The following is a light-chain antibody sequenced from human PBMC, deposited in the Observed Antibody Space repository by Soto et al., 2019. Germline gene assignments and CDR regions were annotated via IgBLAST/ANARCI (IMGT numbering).Light chain of an antibody. V-gene: IGKV3-11*01. CDR3: QQRRDWPT. Sequence: DIVLTQSPATLSLSPGERATLSCWASQSVTTYLAWYQQKPGQTPRPLIYDASNRATGVPARFSGSGSGTDFTLTISSLEPEDSAVYYCQQRRDWPTFGQGTRLEIK. CDR1: QSVTTY. J-gene: IGKJ5*01. CDR2: DAS.